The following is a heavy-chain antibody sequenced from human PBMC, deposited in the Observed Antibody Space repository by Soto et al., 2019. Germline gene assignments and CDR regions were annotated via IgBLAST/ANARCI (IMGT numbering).Heavy chain of an antibody. CDR1: GGSISSSNW. Sequence: PSETLSLTCAVSGGSISSSNWWSWVRQPPGKGLEWIGEIYHSGSTNYNPSLKSRVTISVDKSKNQFSLKLSSVTAADTAVYYCASLQTVTMIVVVIKGDAFDIWGQGTMVTVSS. CDR2: IYHSGST. D-gene: IGHD3-22*01. CDR3: ASLQTVTMIVVVIKGDAFDI. J-gene: IGHJ3*02. V-gene: IGHV4-4*02.